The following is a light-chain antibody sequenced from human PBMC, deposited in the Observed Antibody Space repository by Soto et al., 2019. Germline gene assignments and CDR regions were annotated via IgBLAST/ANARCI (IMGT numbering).Light chain of an antibody. Sequence: QSVLTQPASVSGSPGQSITISCTGTSSDVGAYNSVAWYQHKPGKAPKLMIYDVSNRPSGVSSRFAGSKSANTASPSISGLQADDEADYYCSSYTSSSTLVFGTGTKVTVL. CDR3: SSYTSSSTLV. CDR2: DVS. V-gene: IGLV2-14*01. CDR1: SSDVGAYNS. J-gene: IGLJ1*01.